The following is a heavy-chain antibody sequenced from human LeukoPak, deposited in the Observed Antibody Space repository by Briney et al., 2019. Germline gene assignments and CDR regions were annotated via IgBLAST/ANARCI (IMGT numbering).Heavy chain of an antibody. CDR2: IYYTGST. CDR3: ARDLLGWELHYFDY. D-gene: IGHD1-26*01. J-gene: IGHJ4*02. V-gene: IGHV4-59*01. CDR1: GGSISTYY. Sequence: SETLSLTCTVSGGSISTYYWSRIRQPPGKGLEWIGYIYYTGSTNYNPSLKSRVTISVDTSKNQFSLKLSSVTAADTAVYYCARDLLGWELHYFDYWGQGTLVTVSS.